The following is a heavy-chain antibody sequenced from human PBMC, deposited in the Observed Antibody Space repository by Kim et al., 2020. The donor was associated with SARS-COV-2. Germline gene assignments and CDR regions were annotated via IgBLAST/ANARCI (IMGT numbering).Heavy chain of an antibody. D-gene: IGHD2-2*01. V-gene: IGHV4-34*01. CDR1: GGSFSGYY. J-gene: IGHJ3*01. CDR3: ARVVPAASL. Sequence: SETLSLTCAVYGGSFSGYYWSWIRQPPGKGLEWIGEINHSGSTNYNPSLKSRVTISVDTSKNQFSLKLSSVTAADTAVYYCARVVPAASLWGQGTMVTVSS. CDR2: INHSGST.